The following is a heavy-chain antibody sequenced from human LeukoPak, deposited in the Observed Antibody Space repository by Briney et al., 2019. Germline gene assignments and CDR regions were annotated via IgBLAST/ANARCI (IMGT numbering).Heavy chain of an antibody. Sequence: SETLCLTCTVSGYSISSGYYWGWIRQPPGKGLEWIGSIYHSGSTYYNPSLKSRVTMSVYTSRNQFSLKLSSVTAADTAVYYCARDQLDYGDLVDYWGQGTLVTVSS. V-gene: IGHV4-38-2*02. D-gene: IGHD4-17*01. CDR3: ARDQLDYGDLVDY. J-gene: IGHJ4*02. CDR1: GYSISSGYY. CDR2: IYHSGST.